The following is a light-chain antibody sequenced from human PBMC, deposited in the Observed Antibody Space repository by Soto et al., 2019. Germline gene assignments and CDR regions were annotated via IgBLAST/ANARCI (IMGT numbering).Light chain of an antibody. V-gene: IGKV1-5*03. CDR1: QSIRGS. Sequence: DIPMTQSPSTLSASAGDRVTITCRASQSIRGSLAWYQKKPGTVPKLLIYKASGLESGVPSRFSGSGSGTEFTLTISGLQPDDFATYYCQQYSGYPLTFGGGTKVEI. J-gene: IGKJ4*01. CDR2: KAS. CDR3: QQYSGYPLT.